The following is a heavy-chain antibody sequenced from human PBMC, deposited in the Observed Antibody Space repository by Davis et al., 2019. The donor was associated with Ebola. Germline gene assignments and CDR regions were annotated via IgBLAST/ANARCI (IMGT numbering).Heavy chain of an antibody. Sequence: AASVKVSCKASGYTFTSYAMNWVRQAPGQGLEWMGWINTNTGNPTYAQGFTGRFVFSLDTSVSTAYLQISSLKAEDTAVYYCARESRICSGGSCYSSGDFDIWGQGTMVTVSS. J-gene: IGHJ3*02. CDR1: GYTFTSYA. CDR2: INTNTGNP. V-gene: IGHV7-4-1*02. D-gene: IGHD2-15*01. CDR3: ARESRICSGGSCYSSGDFDI.